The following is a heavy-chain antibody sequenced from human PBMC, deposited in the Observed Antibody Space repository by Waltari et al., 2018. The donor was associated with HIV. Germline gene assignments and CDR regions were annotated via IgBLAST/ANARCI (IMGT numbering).Heavy chain of an antibody. D-gene: IGHD3-10*01. Sequence: QLQLVESGGGVVQPGRSLRLSCAASGFTLSRYGMHWVRQAPGKGVEWVAVIWYDGSKTEHTDSVKGRFIISRDISKNTLYLQMNSLRAEDTAVFYCARDSGSYGMDYWGQGTQVTVSS. V-gene: IGHV3-33*01. CDR2: IWYDGSKT. J-gene: IGHJ4*02. CDR1: GFTLSRYG. CDR3: ARDSGSYGMDY.